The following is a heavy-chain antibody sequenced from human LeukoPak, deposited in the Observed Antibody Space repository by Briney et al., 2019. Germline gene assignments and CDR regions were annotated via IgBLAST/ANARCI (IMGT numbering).Heavy chain of an antibody. CDR3: ARDSANTMVRGAWDY. D-gene: IGHD3-10*01. CDR2: IIPIFGTA. V-gene: IGHV1-69*13. J-gene: IGHJ4*02. CDR1: GGTFSSYA. Sequence: GASVTVSCTASGGTFSSYAISWVRQAPGQGLEWMGGIIPIFGTANYAQKFQGRVTITADESTSTAYMELSSLRSEDTAVYYCARDSANTMVRGAWDYWGQGTLVTVSS.